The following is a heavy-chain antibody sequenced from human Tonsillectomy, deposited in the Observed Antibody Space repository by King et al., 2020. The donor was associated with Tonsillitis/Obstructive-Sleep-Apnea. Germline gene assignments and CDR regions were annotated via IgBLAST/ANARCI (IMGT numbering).Heavy chain of an antibody. Sequence: VQLVESGGGLVQPGRSLRLSCAASGFTFDDYAMHWVRQAPGKGLEWVSGISWNSGSIGYADSVKGRFTISRDNAKNSLYLQMNRQRAEVTALYYCANDMYYDSSGNAFDIWGQGTMVTVSS. CDR2: ISWNSGSI. V-gene: IGHV3-9*01. J-gene: IGHJ3*02. D-gene: IGHD3-22*01. CDR1: GFTFDDYA. CDR3: ANDMYYDSSGNAFDI.